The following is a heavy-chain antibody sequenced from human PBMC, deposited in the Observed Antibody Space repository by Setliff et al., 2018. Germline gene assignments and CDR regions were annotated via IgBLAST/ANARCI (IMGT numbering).Heavy chain of an antibody. V-gene: IGHV4-61*08. D-gene: IGHD1-1*01. J-gene: IGHJ4*02. CDR3: AKGGGRYHSDS. Sequence: SETLSLTCTVSGGSISSGGYYWNWIRQPPGKGLEWIGEIYHDGNDKYTPSVHYSPSLKSRVTISIDKSNNQFSLKLTSMTAADTAVYYCAKGGGRYHSDSWGQGILVTVSS. CDR1: GGSISSGGYY. CDR2: IYHDGND.